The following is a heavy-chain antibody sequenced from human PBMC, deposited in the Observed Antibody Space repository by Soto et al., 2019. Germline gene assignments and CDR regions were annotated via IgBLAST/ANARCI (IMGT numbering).Heavy chain of an antibody. CDR2: IYYSGST. J-gene: IGHJ3*02. CDR1: GGSIGSRGDR. Sequence: ASETLPLTCTVSGGSIGSRGDRRIWKHQPPGKGLEWIGSIYYSGSTYYNPSLKSRVTISVDTSKNQFSLKLSSVTAADTAVYYCERPMNYGERDDAFDIWGQGTMVTVSS. CDR3: ERPMNYGERDDAFDI. D-gene: IGHD4-17*01. V-gene: IGHV4-39*01.